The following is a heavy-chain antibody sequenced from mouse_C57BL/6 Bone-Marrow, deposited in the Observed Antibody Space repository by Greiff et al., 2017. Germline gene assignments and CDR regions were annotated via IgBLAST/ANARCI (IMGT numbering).Heavy chain of an antibody. Sequence: VQLQQSGPELVKPGASVTISCKASGYAFSSSWMNWVKQRPGKGLEWIGRIYPGDGGTNYNGKFKGKATLTADKSSSTAYMQLSSLTSEDSAVYFCARRDYGSSGYWYFDVWGTGTTVTVSS. J-gene: IGHJ1*03. CDR1: GYAFSSSW. CDR2: IYPGDGGT. D-gene: IGHD1-1*01. CDR3: ARRDYGSSGYWYFDV. V-gene: IGHV1-82*01.